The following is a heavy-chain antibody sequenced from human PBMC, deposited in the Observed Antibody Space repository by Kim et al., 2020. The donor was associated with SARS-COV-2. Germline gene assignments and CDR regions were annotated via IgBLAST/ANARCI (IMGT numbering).Heavy chain of an antibody. D-gene: IGHD6-13*01. CDR3: ARGQFSQAAAAGTRFDY. Sequence: SETLSLTCAVYGGSFSGYYWSWIRQPPGKGLEWIGEINHSGSTNYNPSLKSRVTISVDTSKNQFSLKLSSVTAADTAVYYCARGQFSQAAAAGTRFDYWGQGTLVTVSS. CDR2: INHSGST. V-gene: IGHV4-34*01. CDR1: GGSFSGYY. J-gene: IGHJ4*02.